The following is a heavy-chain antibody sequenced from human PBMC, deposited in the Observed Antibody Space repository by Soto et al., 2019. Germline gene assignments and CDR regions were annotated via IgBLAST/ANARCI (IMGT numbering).Heavy chain of an antibody. CDR3: ARGGNRYSNVASGVGGFDY. J-gene: IGHJ4*02. CDR1: GASISSSY. V-gene: IGHV4-59*01. CDR2: VYHTGAT. Sequence: SETLSLTCTVSGASISSSYWSWIRQSPERGLEWIAYVYHTGATNYNPSLKSRVTISLDTSKGQFSLNLTSLTTADTAVYFCARGGNRYSNVASGVGGFDYWGQGSLVTVS. D-gene: IGHD5-12*01.